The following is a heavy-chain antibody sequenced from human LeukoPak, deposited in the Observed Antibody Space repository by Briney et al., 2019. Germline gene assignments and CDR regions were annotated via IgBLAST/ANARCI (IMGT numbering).Heavy chain of an antibody. CDR2: IFYGGST. J-gene: IGHJ4*02. V-gene: IGHV4-59*08. D-gene: IGHD3-9*01. CDR3: ARRYFDWSTFDY. Sequence: PSETLSLTCTVSGGSIRGYYWSWIRPPPGKGLECIGYIFYGGSTNYRPSLKSRVTISVDTSKNQFSLKLSSVTAADTAVYYCARRYFDWSTFDYWGQGTLVTVSS. CDR1: GGSIRGYY.